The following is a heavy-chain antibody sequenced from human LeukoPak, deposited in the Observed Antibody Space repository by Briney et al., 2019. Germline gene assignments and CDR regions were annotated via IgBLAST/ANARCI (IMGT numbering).Heavy chain of an antibody. V-gene: IGHV4-59*08. CDR3: ARPGGYYDSSGFLPYWYFDL. J-gene: IGHJ2*01. CDR1: GGSISRYY. Sequence: SETLSLTCTVSGGSISRYYWSWIRQPPGKGLEWIGYIYYSGSTNYNPSLKSRVTISVDTSKNQFSLKLTSVTAAHTAVYYCARPGGYYDSSGFLPYWYFDLWGRSTLVTVSS. D-gene: IGHD3-22*01. CDR2: IYYSGST.